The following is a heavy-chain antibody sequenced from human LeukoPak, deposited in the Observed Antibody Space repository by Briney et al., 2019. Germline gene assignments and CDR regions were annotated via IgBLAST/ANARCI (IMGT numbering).Heavy chain of an antibody. CDR3: ARDHATDDAFDI. V-gene: IGHV1-69*13. J-gene: IGHJ3*02. CDR2: IIPIFGTA. Sequence: GASVKVSCKASGYTVTSYYMHWVRQAPGQGLEWMGGIIPIFGTANYAQKFQGRVTITADESTSTAYMELSSLRSEDTAVYYCARDHATDDAFDIWGQGTMVTVSS. CDR1: GYTVTSYY.